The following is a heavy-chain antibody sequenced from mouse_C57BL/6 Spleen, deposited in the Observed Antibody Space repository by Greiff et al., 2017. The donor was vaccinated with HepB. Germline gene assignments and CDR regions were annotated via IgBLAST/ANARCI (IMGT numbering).Heavy chain of an antibody. Sequence: QVQLKQSGPELVKPGASVKISCKASGYAFSSSWMNWVKQRPGKGLEWIGRIYPGDGDTNYNGKFKGKATLTADKSSSTAYMQLSSLTSEDSAVYFCACSSPYAMDYWGQGTSVTVSS. CDR2: IYPGDGDT. CDR1: GYAFSSSW. D-gene: IGHD1-1*01. CDR3: ACSSPYAMDY. V-gene: IGHV1-82*01. J-gene: IGHJ4*01.